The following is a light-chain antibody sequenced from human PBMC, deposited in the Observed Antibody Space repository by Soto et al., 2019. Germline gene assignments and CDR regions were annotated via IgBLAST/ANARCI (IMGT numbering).Light chain of an antibody. J-gene: IGKJ1*01. V-gene: IGKV3-15*01. CDR3: QQYNSWPRT. CDR1: QSVSSTY. Sequence: IVLTQSPGTLSLSPGERATLSCRASQSVSSTYLAWYQQKAGQAPRLLIYGASTRATSIPARFSGSGSETEFTLTISSLQSEDSTVYYCQQYNSWPRTFGRGTKVDIK. CDR2: GAS.